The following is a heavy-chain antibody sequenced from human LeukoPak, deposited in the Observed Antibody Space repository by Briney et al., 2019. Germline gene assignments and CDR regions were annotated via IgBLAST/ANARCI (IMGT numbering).Heavy chain of an antibody. Sequence: SGGSLRLSCAVSGLSFSDYRMIWVRQAPEKRPEWVAVTAGADDVIKYADSVKGRFTISTDNSKNTVYLQMNSLRAEDTALYFCATYIQRPPGVDVWGQGTMVTVSS. V-gene: IGHV3-23*01. J-gene: IGHJ6*02. CDR3: ATYIQRPPGVDV. D-gene: IGHD2-15*01. CDR1: GLSFSDYR. CDR2: TAGADDVI.